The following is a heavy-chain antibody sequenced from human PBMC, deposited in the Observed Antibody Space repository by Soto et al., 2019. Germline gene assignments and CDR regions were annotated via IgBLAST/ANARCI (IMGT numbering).Heavy chain of an antibody. Sequence: SQTLSLTCDISGDSVSSNSAGWNWIRQTPSRGLEWLGRTYYRSKWYNIYAASVKSRVSVNPDTAKNQFSLQLNSVTPEDTAVYYCARGSWDDVSGHYYMDGWGKGTTVTVSS. V-gene: IGHV6-1*01. J-gene: IGHJ6*03. CDR2: TYYRSKWYN. CDR1: GDSVSSNSAG. D-gene: IGHD1-1*01. CDR3: ARGSWDDVSGHYYMDG.